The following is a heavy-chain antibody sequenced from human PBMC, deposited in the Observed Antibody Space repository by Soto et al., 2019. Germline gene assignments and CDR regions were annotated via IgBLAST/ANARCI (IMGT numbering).Heavy chain of an antibody. CDR2: LHSKDDGGTT. Sequence: GGSLRLSWAPAGFTFMRSGMNWLRQAPGRGLEWVGCLHSKDDGGTTDYAARVKGRLVISRADRKTSVYLKTNSLKFEDTAVYYCMSDYYSTMIIVRFDYWGHGTLVTVAS. CDR1: GFTFMRSG. D-gene: IGHD3-22*01. V-gene: IGHV3-15*07. J-gene: IGHJ4*01. CDR3: MSDYYSTMIIVRFDY.